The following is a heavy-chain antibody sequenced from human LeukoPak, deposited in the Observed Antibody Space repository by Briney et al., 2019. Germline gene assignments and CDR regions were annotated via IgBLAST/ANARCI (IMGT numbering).Heavy chain of an antibody. CDR1: GFTFCSYA. D-gene: IGHD3-3*01. Sequence: GRSLRLSCAASGFTFCSYAMHWVRQAPGKGLEWVAVISYDGSNKYYADSVKGRFTISRDNSKNTLYLQMNSLRAEDTAVYYCAREVAVPYDFWSGYLDYWGQGTLVTASS. CDR3: AREVAVPYDFWSGYLDY. CDR2: ISYDGSNK. V-gene: IGHV3-30-3*01. J-gene: IGHJ4*02.